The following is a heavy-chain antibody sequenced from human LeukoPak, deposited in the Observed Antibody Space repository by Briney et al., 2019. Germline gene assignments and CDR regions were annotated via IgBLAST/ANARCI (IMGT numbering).Heavy chain of an antibody. CDR3: AREITGTLDY. J-gene: IGHJ4*02. CDR1: GFSLSSYT. Sequence: GGALILSCAASGFSLSSYTVHWVRQAPGKGLESVSAVSNNGETYYLNSVKGRFTISRDSSKNTLYLQMDSLRTEDTAVYYCAREITGTLDYWGQGTLVTVSS. V-gene: IGHV3-64*01. D-gene: IGHD4-17*01. CDR2: VSNNGET.